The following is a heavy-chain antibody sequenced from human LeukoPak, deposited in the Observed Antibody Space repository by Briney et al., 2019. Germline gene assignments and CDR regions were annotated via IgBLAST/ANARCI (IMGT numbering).Heavy chain of an antibody. D-gene: IGHD3-3*01. V-gene: IGHV4-4*09. J-gene: IGHJ4*02. Sequence: SETLSLTCTVSGDSISRYYWSWIRQPPGKGLEWIGYIYTSESTNYNPSLKSRVTISVDTSKNQFSLKLSSVTAADTAVYYCARQRMEYDFWSETLEYYFDYWGQGTLVTVSS. CDR3: ARQRMEYDFWSETLEYYFDY. CDR2: IYTSEST. CDR1: GDSISRYY.